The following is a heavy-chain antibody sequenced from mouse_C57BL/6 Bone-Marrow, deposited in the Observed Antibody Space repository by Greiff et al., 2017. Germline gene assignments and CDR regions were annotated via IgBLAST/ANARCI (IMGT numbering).Heavy chain of an antibody. J-gene: IGHJ2*01. V-gene: IGHV1-52*01. CDR2: IDPSDSET. CDR1: GYTFTSYW. D-gene: IGHD2-4*01. CDR3: ARKGYDYDSDYLDY. Sequence: QVQLQQPGAELVRPGSSVKLSCKASGYTFTSYWMHWVKQRPIQGLEWIGNIDPSDSETHYNQKFKDKATLTVDKSSSTAYMQLSSLTSEDSAVYYCARKGYDYDSDYLDYWGQGTTLTVSS.